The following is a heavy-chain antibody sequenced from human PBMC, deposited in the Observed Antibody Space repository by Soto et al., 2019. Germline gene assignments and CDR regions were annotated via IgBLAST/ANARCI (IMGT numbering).Heavy chain of an antibody. Sequence: ASVKVSCKASGYTFTGYYMHWVRQAPGQGLEWMAMINPTVGSTSYAHNFQGRIAVTRDTSTATVYLDLSSLRSADTAIYYCAREVNTVIMPGDTEDYSGLDVWGQGTTVTVSS. CDR2: INPTVGST. CDR3: AREVNTVIMPGDTEDYSGLDV. CDR1: GYTFTGYY. V-gene: IGHV1-46*01. D-gene: IGHD2-21*02. J-gene: IGHJ6*02.